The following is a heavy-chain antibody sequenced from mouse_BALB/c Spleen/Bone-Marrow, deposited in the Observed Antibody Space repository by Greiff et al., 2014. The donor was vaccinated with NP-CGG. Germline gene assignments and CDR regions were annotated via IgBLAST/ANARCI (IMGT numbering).Heavy chain of an antibody. Sequence: LQESGAELMKPEASVKISCKATGYTFSSYWIEWVKQRPGHGLEWIGKILPGSGSTDYNEKFKGKATFTADTSSNTAYIQLSSLTSEDSAVYYCASRYDAMDYWGQGTSVTVSS. V-gene: IGHV1-9*01. CDR2: ILPGSGST. J-gene: IGHJ4*01. CDR1: GYTFSSYW. CDR3: ASRYDAMDY.